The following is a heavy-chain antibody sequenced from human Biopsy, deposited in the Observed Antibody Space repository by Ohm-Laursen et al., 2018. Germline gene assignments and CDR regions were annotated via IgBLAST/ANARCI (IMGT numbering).Heavy chain of an antibody. J-gene: IGHJ5*02. CDR3: ARDYDTSGYYYVS. D-gene: IGHD3-22*01. CDR1: GGSISNNNYY. CDR2: IFFRGST. Sequence: GTLSLTCTVSGGSISNNNYYWGWIRQPPGKGLEWIGSIFFRGSTHYKPSLKSRVNISVDTSKNQFSLKLNSVTAADTAVYYCARDYDTSGYYYVSWGQGTLVTVSS. V-gene: IGHV4-39*01.